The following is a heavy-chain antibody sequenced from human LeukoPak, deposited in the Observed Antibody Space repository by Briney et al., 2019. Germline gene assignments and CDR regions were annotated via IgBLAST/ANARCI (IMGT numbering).Heavy chain of an antibody. V-gene: IGHV1-2*02. CDR3: ARGGLDSNRLYNWFDP. CDR1: GYTFTNYY. D-gene: IGHD4-11*01. J-gene: IGHJ5*02. Sequence: PRASVKVSCKASGYTFTNYYIHWVRQAPGQGLEWMGWINPNSGGTNYAQKFQGRVTMTRDTSISTAYMELSRLRSDDTAVYYCARGGLDSNRLYNWFDPWGQGTLVTVSS. CDR2: INPNSGGT.